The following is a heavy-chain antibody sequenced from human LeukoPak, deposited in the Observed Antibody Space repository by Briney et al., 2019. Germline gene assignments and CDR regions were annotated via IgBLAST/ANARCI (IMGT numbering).Heavy chain of an antibody. V-gene: IGHV3-30*02. CDR3: AKRGTGQYSSSWYMYYFDY. D-gene: IGHD6-13*01. CDR2: IRYDGSNK. Sequence: GGSLTLSCAASGFTFSSYGMHWVRQAPGKGLEWVAFIRYDGSNKYYADSVKGRFTISRDNSKNTLYLQMNSLRAEDTVVYYCAKRGTGQYSSSWYMYYFDYWGQGTLVTVSS. CDR1: GFTFSSYG. J-gene: IGHJ4*02.